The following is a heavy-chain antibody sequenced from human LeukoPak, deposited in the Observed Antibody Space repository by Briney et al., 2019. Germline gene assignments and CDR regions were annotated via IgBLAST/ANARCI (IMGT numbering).Heavy chain of an antibody. CDR3: AREGIVLMVYHFDY. CDR1: GFTFSSYT. J-gene: IGHJ4*02. V-gene: IGHV3-21*01. D-gene: IGHD2-8*01. Sequence: PGGSLRLSCAASGFTFSSYTMNWVRQAPGKGLEWVSSISSSSSYISYADSVKGRSTISRDNAKNSLSLQMNSLRAEDTAVYYCAREGIVLMVYHFDYWGQGTLVTASS. CDR2: ISSSSSYI.